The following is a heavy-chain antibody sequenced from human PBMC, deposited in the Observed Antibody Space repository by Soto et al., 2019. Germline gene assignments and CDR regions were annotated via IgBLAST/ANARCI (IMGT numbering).Heavy chain of an antibody. CDR1: GFTFSSYA. CDR3: ARDTPKYSSGWYGGLDY. CDR2: ISYDGSNK. J-gene: IGHJ4*02. V-gene: IGHV3-30-3*01. Sequence: ESGGGVVQPGRSLRLSCAASGFTFSSYAMHWVRQAPGKGLEWVAVISYDGSNKYYADSVKGRFTISRDNSKNTLYLQMNSLRAEDTAVYYCARDTPKYSSGWYGGLDYWGQGILVTVSS. D-gene: IGHD6-19*01.